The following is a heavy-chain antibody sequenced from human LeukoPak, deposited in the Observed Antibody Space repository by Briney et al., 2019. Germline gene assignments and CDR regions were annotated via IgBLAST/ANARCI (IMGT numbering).Heavy chain of an antibody. Sequence: LTGGSLRLSCAASGFTFSSYSMNWVRQAPGKGLEWVSAVSGDGGTTHYADSVKGRFTVSRDISKNTVYLQMNSLRAEDTAVYYCAKDGDGPQRDFDYWGPGTLVTVSS. V-gene: IGHV3-23*01. J-gene: IGHJ4*02. CDR3: AKDGDGPQRDFDY. CDR1: GFTFSSYS. CDR2: VSGDGGTT. D-gene: IGHD7-27*01.